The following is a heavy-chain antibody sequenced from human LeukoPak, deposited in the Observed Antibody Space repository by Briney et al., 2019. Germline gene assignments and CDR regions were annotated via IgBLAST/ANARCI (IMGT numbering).Heavy chain of an antibody. Sequence: GGSLRLSCAASGLNFSNAWLTWVRQAPGKGLEWVGRIKSKKDGEITDYAAPVKGRFTISRDDSKDTLYLQMSSLKTEDTAVYYCSTGGGVLRFLGGQGTLVTVSS. J-gene: IGHJ4*02. CDR2: IKSKKDGEIT. CDR1: GLNFSNAW. V-gene: IGHV3-15*01. CDR3: STGGGVLRFL. D-gene: IGHD3-3*01.